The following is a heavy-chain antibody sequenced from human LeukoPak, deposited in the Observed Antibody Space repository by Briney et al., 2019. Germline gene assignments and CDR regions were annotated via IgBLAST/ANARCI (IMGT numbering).Heavy chain of an antibody. CDR1: GLTFSSHW. CDR3: ARDPVEWELLLDY. V-gene: IGHV3-7*01. J-gene: IGHJ4*02. D-gene: IGHD1-26*01. CDR2: MNIDGSER. Sequence: GGSLRLSCAASGLTFSSHWMHWVRQAPGKRPEWVANMNIDGSERYYADSVKGRFTISRDNARNSVFLQMSGLRVEDTAVYYCARDPVEWELLLDYWGQGTLVTVSS.